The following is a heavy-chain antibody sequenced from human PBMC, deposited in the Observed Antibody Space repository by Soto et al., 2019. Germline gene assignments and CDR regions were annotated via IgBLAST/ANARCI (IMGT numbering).Heavy chain of an antibody. D-gene: IGHD5-12*01. CDR1: GFTFSSYG. Sequence: GGSLRLSCAASGFTFSSYGMHWVRQAPGKGLEWVAVISYDGSNKYYADSVKGRFTISRDNSKNTLYLQMNSLRAEDTAVYYCAKDPPRGYSGYGSLDYWGQGTLVTVSS. CDR3: AKDPPRGYSGYGSLDY. CDR2: ISYDGSNK. V-gene: IGHV3-30*18. J-gene: IGHJ4*02.